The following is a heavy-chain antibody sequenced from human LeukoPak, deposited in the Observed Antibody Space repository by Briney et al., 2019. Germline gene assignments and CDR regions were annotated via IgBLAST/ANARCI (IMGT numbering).Heavy chain of an antibody. CDR2: ISYDGSNK. V-gene: IGHV3-30*04. D-gene: IGHD6-6*01. CDR1: GFTFSSYA. J-gene: IGHJ5*02. Sequence: PGGSLRLSCAASGFTFSSYAMHWVRQAPGKGLEWVAVISYDGSNKYYADSVKGRFTISRDNSKNTLYLQMNSLRAEDTAVYYCARDPISSSSSDQGFRWFDPWGQGTLVTVSS. CDR3: ARDPISSSSSDQGFRWFDP.